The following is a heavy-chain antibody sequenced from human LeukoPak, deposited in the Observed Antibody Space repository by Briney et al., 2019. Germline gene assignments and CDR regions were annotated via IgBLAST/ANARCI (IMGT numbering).Heavy chain of an antibody. CDR2: ISYDESDK. CDR1: GFTISNYG. D-gene: IGHD2-15*01. CDR3: AKGVVAATNAAYYGMEV. J-gene: IGHJ6*02. Sequence: PGRSLRLTCAASGFTISNYGMHWVRQAPAKGLEWVAVISYDESDKNYADSVKGRFTISRDNSKNTLYLQMSSLRPEDTAVYYCAKGVVAATNAAYYGMEVWGQGTTFTV. V-gene: IGHV3-30*18.